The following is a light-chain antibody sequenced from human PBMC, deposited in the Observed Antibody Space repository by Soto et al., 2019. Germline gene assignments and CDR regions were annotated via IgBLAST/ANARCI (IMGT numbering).Light chain of an antibody. V-gene: IGKV3-20*01. Sequence: EIVLTQSPGTLSLSPGERATLSCRASQSLSSSYLVWYQQKPGQAPRLLIYGASSRATGIPDRFSGSGSGTDFTLTISRLEPEDFAVYYCQQYGSTPPYTFGQGTKLEI. CDR1: QSLSSSY. J-gene: IGKJ2*01. CDR2: GAS. CDR3: QQYGSTPPYT.